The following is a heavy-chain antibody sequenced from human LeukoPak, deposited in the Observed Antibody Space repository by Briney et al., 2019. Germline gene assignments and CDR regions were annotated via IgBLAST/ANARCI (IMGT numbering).Heavy chain of an antibody. Sequence: GGSLRLSCTASGFRFSNYGMYWVRQAPGKGLEWVSGIVGSGVTTYYADSVKGRFTISRDNSKNTLYLHMNGLRVEDTAIYYCARDERWIQFNYWGQGTLVTVSS. V-gene: IGHV3-23*01. CDR2: IVGSGVTT. CDR1: GFRFSNYG. J-gene: IGHJ4*02. D-gene: IGHD5-18*01. CDR3: ARDERWIQFNY.